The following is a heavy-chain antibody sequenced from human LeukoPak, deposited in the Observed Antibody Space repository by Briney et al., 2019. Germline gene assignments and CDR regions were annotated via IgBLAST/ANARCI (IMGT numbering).Heavy chain of an antibody. V-gene: IGHV3-23*01. Sequence: GGSLRLSCAASGFTFSSYSMHWIRQAPGKGLEWVSAISGSGGSTYYADSVKGRFTISRDNSKNTLYLQMNSLRAEDTAVYYCARYYYDSSGFGNYFDYWGQGTLVTVSS. D-gene: IGHD3-22*01. CDR3: ARYYYDSSGFGNYFDY. CDR1: GFTFSSYS. CDR2: ISGSGGST. J-gene: IGHJ4*02.